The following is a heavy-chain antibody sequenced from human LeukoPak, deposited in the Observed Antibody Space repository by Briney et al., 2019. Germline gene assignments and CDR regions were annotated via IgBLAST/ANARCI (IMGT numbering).Heavy chain of an antibody. CDR2: INPSGGST. CDR3: ARVVVRDAFDI. J-gene: IGHJ3*02. D-gene: IGHD2-15*01. CDR1: GYTFTSYY. Sequence: GASVKVSCKASGYTFTSYYMHWVRQAPGQGLEWMGIINPSGGSTSYAQKFQGRVTMTRDMSTSTVYMELSSLRSEDTAVYYCARVVVRDAFDIWGQGTMVTVSS. V-gene: IGHV1-46*01.